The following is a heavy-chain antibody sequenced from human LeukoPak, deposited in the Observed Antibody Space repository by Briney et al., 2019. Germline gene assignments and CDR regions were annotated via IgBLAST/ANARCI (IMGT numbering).Heavy chain of an antibody. CDR3: ARRDGSGYYGRRFYYFDY. D-gene: IGHD3-22*01. V-gene: IGHV4-34*01. Sequence: SKTLSLTCAVYGGSFSGYYWSWIRQPPGKGLEWIGEINHSGSTNYNPSLKSRVTISVDTSKNQSSLKLSSVTAADTAVYYCARRDGSGYYGRRFYYFDYWGQGTLVTVSS. CDR1: GGSFSGYY. CDR2: INHSGST. J-gene: IGHJ4*02.